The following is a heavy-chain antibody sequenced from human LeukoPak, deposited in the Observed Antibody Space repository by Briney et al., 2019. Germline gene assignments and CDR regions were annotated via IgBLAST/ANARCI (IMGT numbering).Heavy chain of an antibody. Sequence: AGGSLRLSCAASGFTFSASALHWVRQASGKVLEWVGRIRSKANSYATAYAASVKGRFTISRDDSKNTAYLQMNSLKTEDTAVYYCTSEVGELWGQGTLVTVSS. V-gene: IGHV3-73*01. CDR3: TSEVGEL. J-gene: IGHJ4*02. CDR2: IRSKANSYAT. D-gene: IGHD3-10*01. CDR1: GFTFSASA.